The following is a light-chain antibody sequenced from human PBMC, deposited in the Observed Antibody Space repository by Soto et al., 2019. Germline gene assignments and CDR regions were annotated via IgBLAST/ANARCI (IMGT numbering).Light chain of an antibody. Sequence: DIQMTQSPSTPSASVGDRVTITCRASQSISSWLAWYQQKPGKAPKLLIYDASSLESGVPSRFSGSGSGTEFTLTISSLQPDDFATYYCQQYKTYPPTFGQGTKVDIK. CDR1: QSISSW. CDR3: QQYKTYPPT. J-gene: IGKJ1*01. CDR2: DAS. V-gene: IGKV1-5*01.